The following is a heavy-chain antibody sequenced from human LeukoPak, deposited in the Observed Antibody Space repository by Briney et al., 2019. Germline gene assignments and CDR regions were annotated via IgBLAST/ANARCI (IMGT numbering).Heavy chain of an antibody. CDR2: IYTSGST. J-gene: IGHJ4*02. CDR3: ARANGDYALDY. CDR1: GGXIXSYY. V-gene: IGHV4-4*07. Sequence: SETLSLTCTVSGGXIXSYYWSWIRQPAXXXXXWIGRIYTSGSTNYNPSLKSRVTMSVDTSKNQFSLKLSSVTAADTAVYYCARANGDYALDYWGQGTLVTVSS. D-gene: IGHD4-17*01.